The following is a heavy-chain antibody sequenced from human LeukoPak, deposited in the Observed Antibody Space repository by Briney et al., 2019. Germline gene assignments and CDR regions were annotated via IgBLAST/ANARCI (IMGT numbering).Heavy chain of an antibody. CDR3: ARVDRTSLFGFYYYYMDV. D-gene: IGHD3-3*02. J-gene: IGHJ6*03. Sequence: ASVKVSCKASGYTFTSYGISWVRQAPGQGLEWMGWISAYNGNTNYAQKLQGRVTMTTDTSTSTAYMELRSLRSDDTAVYYCARVDRTSLFGFYYYYMDVWGKGTTVTISS. V-gene: IGHV1-18*01. CDR2: ISAYNGNT. CDR1: GYTFTSYG.